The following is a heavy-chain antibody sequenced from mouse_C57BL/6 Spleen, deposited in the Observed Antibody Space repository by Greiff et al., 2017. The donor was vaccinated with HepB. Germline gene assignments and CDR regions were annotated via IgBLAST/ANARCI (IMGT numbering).Heavy chain of an antibody. J-gene: IGHJ1*03. CDR1: GYSITSGYY. CDR2: ISYDGSN. CDR3: ARNWAEGYFDV. V-gene: IGHV3-6*01. Sequence: EVKLQESGPGLVKPSQSLSLTCSVTGYSITSGYYWNWIRQFPGNKLEWMGYISYDGSNNYNPSLKNRISITRDTSKNQFFLKLNSVTTEDTATYYCARNWAEGYFDVWGTGTTVTVSS. D-gene: IGHD4-1*01.